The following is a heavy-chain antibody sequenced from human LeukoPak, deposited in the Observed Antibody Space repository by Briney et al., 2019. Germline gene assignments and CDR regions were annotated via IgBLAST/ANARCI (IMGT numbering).Heavy chain of an antibody. V-gene: IGHV4-34*01. CDR1: GGSFGNYF. CDR2: FRQRGST. J-gene: IGHJ5*02. CDR3: ALSTTRVTTRTLDR. D-gene: IGHD4-17*01. Sequence: SETLSLTCAVHGGSFGNYFWTWIRQPPGKGLEWIGEFRQRGSTRYNPSLESRVYISVDMSNNQSHLRLSSVTAADTAIYFCALSTTRVTTRTLDRWGQGTLVTVSS.